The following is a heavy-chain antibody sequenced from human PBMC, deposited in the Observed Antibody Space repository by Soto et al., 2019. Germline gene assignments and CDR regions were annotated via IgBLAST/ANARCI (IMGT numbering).Heavy chain of an antibody. V-gene: IGHV3-74*01. D-gene: IGHD3-10*01. Sequence: PGGSLRLSCAASGFDFSSYWMHWVRQAPGKGLVWVSRMNSDGSITTYAGSVKGRFTISRDNSKNTLYLQMNSLRAEDTAVYYCTRCYTYGPGLKAFDVWGQGTMVTVSS. CDR2: MNSDGSIT. CDR1: GFDFSSYW. J-gene: IGHJ3*01. CDR3: TRCYTYGPGLKAFDV.